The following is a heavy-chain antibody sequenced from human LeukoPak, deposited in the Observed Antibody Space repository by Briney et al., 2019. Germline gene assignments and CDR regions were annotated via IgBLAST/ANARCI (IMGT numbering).Heavy chain of an antibody. CDR3: ARDWNYYDSSGYYQAAFDI. V-gene: IGHV1-18*01. Sequence: ASVKVSCKASGYTFTSYVISWVRQAPGQGLEWMGWISAYNGNTKYAQKPQGRVTMTTDTSTSTAYMELRSLRSDDTAVYYCARDWNYYDSSGYYQAAFDIWGQGTMVTVSS. CDR2: ISAYNGNT. D-gene: IGHD3-22*01. CDR1: GYTFTSYV. J-gene: IGHJ3*02.